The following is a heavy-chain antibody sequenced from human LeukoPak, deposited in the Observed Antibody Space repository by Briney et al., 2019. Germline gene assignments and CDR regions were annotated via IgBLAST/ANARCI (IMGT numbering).Heavy chain of an antibody. D-gene: IGHD6-13*01. V-gene: IGHV1-69*04. CDR1: GGTFSSYA. J-gene: IGHJ4*02. CDR3: ARARNIAAAGSFDY. CDR2: IIPILGIA. Sequence: VASVKVSCKASGGTFSSYAISWVRQAPGQGLEWMGRIIPILGIANYAQKFQGRVTITADKSTSTAYMELSSLRYEDTAVYYCARARNIAAAGSFDYWGQGTLVTVSS.